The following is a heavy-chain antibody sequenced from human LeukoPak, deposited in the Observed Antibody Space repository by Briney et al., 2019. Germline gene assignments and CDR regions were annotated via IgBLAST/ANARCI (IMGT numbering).Heavy chain of an antibody. CDR1: GYSLTGYY. CDR3: ARWDGYSSSPDY. Sequence: ASVKVSCKASGYSLTGYYMHWLRQAPGQGLEWMGWINPNSGDTGYAQKFQGRVTMTRDMSISTIYMELTRLRSDDTALYYCARWDGYSSSPDYWGQGTLDTVSS. V-gene: IGHV1-2*02. CDR2: INPNSGDT. J-gene: IGHJ4*02. D-gene: IGHD6-13*01.